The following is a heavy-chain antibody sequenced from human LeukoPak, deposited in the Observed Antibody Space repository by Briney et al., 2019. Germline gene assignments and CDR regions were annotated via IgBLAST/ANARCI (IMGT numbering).Heavy chain of an antibody. CDR3: ARRAAGSWWFDP. J-gene: IGHJ5*02. Sequence: GESLKISCKGSGYTFTSYWIGWVRQMPGKGLEWMGIIYPGDSDTRYSPSFQGQVAISVDKSISTAYLQWNSLKASDTAIYYCARRAAGSWWFDPWGQGTLVTVSS. CDR1: GYTFTSYW. V-gene: IGHV5-51*01. CDR2: IYPGDSDT. D-gene: IGHD6-13*01.